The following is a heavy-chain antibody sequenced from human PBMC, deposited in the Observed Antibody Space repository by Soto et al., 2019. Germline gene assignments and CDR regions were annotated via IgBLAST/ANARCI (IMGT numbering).Heavy chain of an antibody. CDR1: GFTFRSYA. V-gene: IGHV3-23*01. CDR3: AKAVVVVVTPFDY. Sequence: EVQLLESGGGLVQPGGSLRLSCAASGFTFRSYAMSWVRQAPGKGLEWVSTISHSGVSTYYADSVKGRFTISRDNSKRTLFLQMPSLRAEDTALYYCAKAVVVVVTPFDYWGQGTLVSVSS. D-gene: IGHD2-21*02. J-gene: IGHJ4*02. CDR2: ISHSGVST.